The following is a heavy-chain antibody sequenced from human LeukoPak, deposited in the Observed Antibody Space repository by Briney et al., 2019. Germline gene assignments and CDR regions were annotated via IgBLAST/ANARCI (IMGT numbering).Heavy chain of an antibody. CDR2: IYTSGST. Sequence: SETLSLTCTDSGGSISSYNWSWIRQPPGKGLEWMWRIYTSGSTNYNPSLTSRVTISVDTSKNQFSVQLSSVSAADTAVYYCARDRGWGAARTAFDYWGQGTLVTVSS. CDR3: ARDRGWGAARTAFDY. CDR1: GGSISSYN. D-gene: IGHD6-6*01. J-gene: IGHJ4*02. V-gene: IGHV4-4*07.